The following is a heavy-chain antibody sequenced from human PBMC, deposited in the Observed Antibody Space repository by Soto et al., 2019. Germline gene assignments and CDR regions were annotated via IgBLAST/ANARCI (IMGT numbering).Heavy chain of an antibody. V-gene: IGHV1-24*01. CDR3: ATTILEMATITGNY. CDR1: GYTLTELS. Sequence: ASVKVSCKVSGYTLTELSMHWVRQAPGKGLEWMGGFDPEDGETIYAQKFQGRVTMTEDTSTDTAYMELSSLRSEDTAVYYCATTILEMATITGNYWGQGTLVTVYS. J-gene: IGHJ4*02. CDR2: FDPEDGET. D-gene: IGHD5-12*01.